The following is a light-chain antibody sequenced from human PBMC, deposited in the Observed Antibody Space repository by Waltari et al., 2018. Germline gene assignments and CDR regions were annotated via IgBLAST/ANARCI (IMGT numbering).Light chain of an antibody. CDR2: INSDGSH. V-gene: IGLV4-69*01. J-gene: IGLJ3*02. Sequence: QLLLTQSPSASASLGASVQLPCTLASAPSSNIVDWLQPQPEEGHRYLMKINSDGSHSKGDEIPDRFSGYSSGAERYLPSSSVQSEDEADYYCQTGGHGTWVFGGGTKLTVL. CDR3: QTGGHGTWV. CDR1: SAPSSNI.